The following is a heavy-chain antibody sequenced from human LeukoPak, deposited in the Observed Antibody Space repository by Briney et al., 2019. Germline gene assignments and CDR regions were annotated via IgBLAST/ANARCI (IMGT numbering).Heavy chain of an antibody. CDR2: IKQDGSEK. Sequence: PGGSLRLSCAASGFTFSSYWMSWVRQAPGKGLEWVANIKQDGSEKYYVDSVKGRFTISRDNAKNSLYLQMNSLRAEDTAVYYCARDNIVGATWTQPTFFDYWGQGTLVTVSS. CDR3: ARDNIVGATWTQPTFFDY. J-gene: IGHJ4*02. CDR1: GFTFSSYW. D-gene: IGHD1-26*01. V-gene: IGHV3-7*01.